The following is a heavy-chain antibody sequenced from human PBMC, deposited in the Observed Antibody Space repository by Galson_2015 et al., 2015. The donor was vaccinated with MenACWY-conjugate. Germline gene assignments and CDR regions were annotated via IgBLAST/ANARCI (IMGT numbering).Heavy chain of an antibody. V-gene: IGHV3-23*01. J-gene: IGHJ4*02. Sequence: SDSGGDTYYADSVKGRFTIARDNSKNTVYLQLSSLRADDTALYYCATAGGYSVNSYFDYWGQGTLVTVSS. CDR3: ATAGGYSVNSYFDY. D-gene: IGHD3-10*01. CDR2: SDSGGDT.